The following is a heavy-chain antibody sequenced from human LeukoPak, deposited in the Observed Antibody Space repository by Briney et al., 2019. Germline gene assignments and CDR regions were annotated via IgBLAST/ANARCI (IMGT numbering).Heavy chain of an antibody. Sequence: GASVKVSCKASGYTFTSYGISWVRQAPGQGLEWMGGIIPIFGTANYAQKFQGRVTITADESTSTAYMELSSLRSEDTAVYYCARVAESIWFDPWGQGTLVAVSS. D-gene: IGHD6-6*01. V-gene: IGHV1-69*13. CDR1: GYTFTSYG. CDR2: IIPIFGTA. J-gene: IGHJ5*02. CDR3: ARVAESIWFDP.